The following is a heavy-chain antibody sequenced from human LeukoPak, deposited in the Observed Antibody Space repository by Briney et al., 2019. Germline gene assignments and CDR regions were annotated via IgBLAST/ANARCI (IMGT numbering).Heavy chain of an antibody. Sequence: SETLSLTCTVSGGSISSGGYYWSWIRQPPGKGLEWIGYIYHSGSTYYNPSLKSRVTISVDRSKNQFSLKLSSVTAADTAVYYCARAPDYAPDYWGQGTLVTVSS. J-gene: IGHJ4*02. D-gene: IGHD4-17*01. V-gene: IGHV4-30-2*01. CDR3: ARAPDYAPDY. CDR2: IYHSGST. CDR1: GGSISSGGYY.